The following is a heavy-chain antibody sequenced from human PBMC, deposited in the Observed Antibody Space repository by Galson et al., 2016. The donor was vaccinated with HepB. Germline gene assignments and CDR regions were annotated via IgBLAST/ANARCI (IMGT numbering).Heavy chain of an antibody. J-gene: IGHJ4*02. Sequence: QSGAEVKKPGESLKISCKGSGYSFTSYWIGWVRQMPGKGLEWMGIIYPADSDTRYSPSFQGQVTISADKSISSAYLQWSSLKDSDSAMYYCARAYYDFWSGRTRQDVFDHWGQGTLVTVSS. CDR2: IYPADSDT. D-gene: IGHD3-3*01. CDR3: ARAYYDFWSGRTRQDVFDH. V-gene: IGHV5-51*01. CDR1: GYSFTSYW.